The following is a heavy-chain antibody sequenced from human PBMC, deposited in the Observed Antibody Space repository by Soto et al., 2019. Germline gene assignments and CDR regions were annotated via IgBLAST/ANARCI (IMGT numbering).Heavy chain of an antibody. J-gene: IGHJ6*02. CDR2: IYSSGST. CDR1: GGSVSSGNYY. Sequence: PSETLSLTCIVSGGSVSSGNYYWNWIRQPPGKGLEWIGYIYSSGSTKYSPSLRSRVTISVDTFKNQFSLNLRSVTAADTAVYYCARSYDSSGYYHYPLAVSAQRTTVTVSS. CDR3: ARSYDSSGYYHYPLAV. V-gene: IGHV4-61*01. D-gene: IGHD3-22*01.